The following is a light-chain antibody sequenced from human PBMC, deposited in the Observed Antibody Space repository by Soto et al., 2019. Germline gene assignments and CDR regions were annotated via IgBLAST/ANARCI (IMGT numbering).Light chain of an antibody. CDR3: HQYNNWPET. Sequence: ETVMTQSPATLSVSPGERATLSCRASESVGSNLAWFQQKPGQAPRLLIYGASTRATGIPARFSGSGSGTQFTLTITSLQSDDFTLYYCHQYNNWPETFGQGTKVESK. CDR2: GAS. J-gene: IGKJ1*01. CDR1: ESVGSN. V-gene: IGKV3-15*01.